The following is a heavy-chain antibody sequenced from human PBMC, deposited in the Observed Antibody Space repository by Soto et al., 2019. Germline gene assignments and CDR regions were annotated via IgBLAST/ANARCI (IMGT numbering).Heavy chain of an antibody. Sequence: GGSLRLSCAASGFTFSSYAMHWVRQAPGKGLEWVAVISYDGSNKYYADSVKGRFTISRDNSKNTLYLQMNSLRAEDTAVYYCARDLSVLGGYSYVNYFDYWGQGTLVTVSS. D-gene: IGHD5-18*01. J-gene: IGHJ4*02. V-gene: IGHV3-30-3*01. CDR2: ISYDGSNK. CDR1: GFTFSSYA. CDR3: ARDLSVLGGYSYVNYFDY.